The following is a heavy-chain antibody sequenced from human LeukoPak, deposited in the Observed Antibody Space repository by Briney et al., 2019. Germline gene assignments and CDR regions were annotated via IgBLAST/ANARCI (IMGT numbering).Heavy chain of an antibody. V-gene: IGHV1-69*05. CDR2: IIPIFGTA. CDR1: GGTFSSYA. CDR3: AREKPNYGGPPENAFDI. J-gene: IGHJ3*02. Sequence: SVKVSCKASGGTFSSYATSWVRQAPGQGLEWMGGIIPIFGTANYAQKFQGRVTITTDESTSTAYMELSSLRSEDTAVYYCAREKPNYGGPPENAFDIWGQGTMVTVSS. D-gene: IGHD4-23*01.